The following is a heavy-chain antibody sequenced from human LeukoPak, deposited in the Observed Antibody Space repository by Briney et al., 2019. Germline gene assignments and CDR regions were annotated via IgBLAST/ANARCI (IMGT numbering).Heavy chain of an antibody. V-gene: IGHV3-7*01. J-gene: IGHJ4*02. D-gene: IGHD2-2*01. CDR2: IKQDGSEK. CDR1: GFTFSSYW. CDR3: TRDGTNSCYAD. Sequence: GGSLRLSCAASGFTFSSYWMSWVRQAPGKGLEWVANIKQDGSEKYYVDSVKGRFTISRDNAKNSFYLQMNSLRAEDTAVYYCTRDGTNSCYADWGQGTLVTVSS.